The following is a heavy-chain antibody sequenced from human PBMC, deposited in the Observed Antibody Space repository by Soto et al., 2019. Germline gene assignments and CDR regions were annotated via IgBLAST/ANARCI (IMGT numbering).Heavy chain of an antibody. CDR3: AEDPGSYLVGYYGMDV. CDR2: ISGSGGST. Sequence: GGSLSLSCAASGFTFSSYAMSWVRQAPGKGLEWVSAISGSGGSTYYADPVKGRFTISRDNSKNTLYLQMNSLRAEETAVYYCAEDPGSYLVGYYGMDVWGQGTTVTVSS. V-gene: IGHV3-23*01. D-gene: IGHD3-10*01. J-gene: IGHJ6*02. CDR1: GFTFSSYA.